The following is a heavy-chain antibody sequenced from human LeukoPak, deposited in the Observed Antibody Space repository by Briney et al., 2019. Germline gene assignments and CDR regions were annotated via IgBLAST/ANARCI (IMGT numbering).Heavy chain of an antibody. CDR3: ARRDGSGYSLDY. CDR1: GGSISSSNYY. J-gene: IGHJ4*02. D-gene: IGHD3-22*01. V-gene: IGHV4-39*01. Sequence: ASETLSLTCTVSGGSISSSNYYWGWIRQPPGKGLGWIGSIYYSGSTYYNPSLKSRVTISVDTSKNQFSLKLSSVTAADTAVYYCARRDGSGYSLDYWGQGTLVIVSS. CDR2: IYYSGST.